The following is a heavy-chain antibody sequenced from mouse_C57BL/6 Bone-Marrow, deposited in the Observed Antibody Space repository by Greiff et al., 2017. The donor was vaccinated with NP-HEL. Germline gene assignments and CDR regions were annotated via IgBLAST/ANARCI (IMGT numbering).Heavy chain of an antibody. V-gene: IGHV5-6*01. J-gene: IGHJ2*01. CDR3: ARQGGYYYFDY. Sequence: VQGVESGGDLVKPGGSLKLSCAASGFTFSSYGMSWVRQTPDKRLEWVATISSGGSYTYYPDSVKGRFTISRDNAKNTLYLQMSSLKSEDTAMYYCARQGGYYYFDYWGQGTTLTVSS. CDR2: ISSGGSYT. D-gene: IGHD2-3*01. CDR1: GFTFSSYG.